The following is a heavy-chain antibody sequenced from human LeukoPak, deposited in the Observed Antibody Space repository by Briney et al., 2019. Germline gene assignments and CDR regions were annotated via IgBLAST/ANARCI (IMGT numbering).Heavy chain of an antibody. CDR1: GFSIGTGYS. CDR2: IYHRGNT. Sequence: SETLSLTCSVSGFSIGTGYSWGWIRQPPGKGLEWIGTIYHRGNTYYNPSLKSRVTISVDTSKNQFSLKLSSVTAADTAVYYCARGSGSYSYDYWGQGTLVTVSS. J-gene: IGHJ4*02. V-gene: IGHV4-38-2*02. CDR3: ARGSGSYSYDY. D-gene: IGHD1-26*01.